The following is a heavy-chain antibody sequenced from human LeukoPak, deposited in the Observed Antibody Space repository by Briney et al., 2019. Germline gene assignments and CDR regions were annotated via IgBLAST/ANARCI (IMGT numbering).Heavy chain of an antibody. Sequence: GRSLRLSCAASGFTFDDYAMHWVRQAPGKGLEWVSGISWNSGSIGYADSVKGRFTISRDNAKNSLYLQMNSLRAEDTAVYHCARDQSDGDFLGYWGQGTLVTVSS. V-gene: IGHV3-9*01. CDR3: ARDQSDGDFLGY. J-gene: IGHJ4*02. D-gene: IGHD7-27*01. CDR2: ISWNSGSI. CDR1: GFTFDDYA.